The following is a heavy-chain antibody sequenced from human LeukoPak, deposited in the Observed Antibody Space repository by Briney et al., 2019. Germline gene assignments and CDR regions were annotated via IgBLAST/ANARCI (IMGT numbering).Heavy chain of an antibody. D-gene: IGHD3-10*01. V-gene: IGHV1-2*02. CDR1: GYTFTGYY. CDR3: AREARGYYFDY. Sequence: ASVKVSCKASGYTFTGYYLHWVRQAPGQGLEWMGWINPDSGGTNYAQHFQGRVTMTSDTSINTAYMEVSSPRSDDTAVYYCAREARGYYFDYRGQGTLVTVSS. CDR2: INPDSGGT. J-gene: IGHJ4*02.